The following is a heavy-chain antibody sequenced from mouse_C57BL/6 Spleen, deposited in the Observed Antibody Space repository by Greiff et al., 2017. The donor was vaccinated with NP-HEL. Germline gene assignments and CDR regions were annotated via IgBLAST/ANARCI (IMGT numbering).Heavy chain of an antibody. CDR1: GYTFTSYW. D-gene: IGHD1-1*01. CDR2: IHPNSGST. V-gene: IGHV1-64*01. J-gene: IGHJ1*03. CDR3: ARHCYGRGYFDV. Sequence: QVQLQQPGAELVKPGASVKLSCKASGYTFTSYWMHWVKQRPGQGLEWIGMIHPNSGSTNYNEKFKSKATLTVDKSSSTAYMQLSSLTSEDSAVYYGARHCYGRGYFDVWGTGTTVTVSS.